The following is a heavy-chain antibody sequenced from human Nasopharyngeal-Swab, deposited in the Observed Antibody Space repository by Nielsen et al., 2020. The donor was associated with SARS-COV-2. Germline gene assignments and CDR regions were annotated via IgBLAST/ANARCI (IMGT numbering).Heavy chain of an antibody. CDR3: AKDHKMDSGGGVGYMDV. J-gene: IGHJ6*03. CDR2: IRYDGFNQ. Sequence: GECLKISCAASGFTFSSYGMHWVRQAPGKGLEWVAFIRYDGFNQHYADSVKGRFTISRDSFKNTLYLQLNSLRAEDTAVYYCAKDHKMDSGGGVGYMDVWGKGTTVTVSS. D-gene: IGHD3-16*01. V-gene: IGHV3-30*02. CDR1: GFTFSSYG.